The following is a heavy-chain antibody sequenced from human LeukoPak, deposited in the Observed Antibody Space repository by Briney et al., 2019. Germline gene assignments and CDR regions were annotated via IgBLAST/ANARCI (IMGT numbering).Heavy chain of an antibody. CDR1: GGTLSSYA. J-gene: IGHJ4*02. CDR3: ARDLGGYYFWSRFDY. Sequence: SSVTVSCKASGGTLSSYAISWVRQAPGEVLGWMGGIIPIFGTANYAQKCQGRVTISADESTSTAYMELSSLRSEDTAVYYCARDLGGYYFWSRFDYWGQGTLVTVSS. CDR2: IIPIFGTA. V-gene: IGHV1-69*13. D-gene: IGHD3-3*01.